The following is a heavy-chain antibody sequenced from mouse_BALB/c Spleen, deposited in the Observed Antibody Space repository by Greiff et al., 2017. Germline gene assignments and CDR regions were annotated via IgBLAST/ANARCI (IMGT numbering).Heavy chain of an antibody. CDR2: ISSGGSYT. Sequence: EVQGVESGGGLVKPGGSLKLSCAASGFTFSSYAMSWVRQSPEKRLEWVAEISSGGSYTYYPDTVTGRFTISRDNAKNTLYLEMSSLRSEDTAMYYCARDHYYGLAYWGQGTLVTVSA. V-gene: IGHV5-9-4*01. CDR1: GFTFSSYA. D-gene: IGHD1-2*01. CDR3: ARDHYYGLAY. J-gene: IGHJ3*01.